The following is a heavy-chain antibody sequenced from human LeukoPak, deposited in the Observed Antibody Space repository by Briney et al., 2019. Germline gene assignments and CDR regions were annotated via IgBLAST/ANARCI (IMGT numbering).Heavy chain of an antibody. CDR3: GRVQSGSPLRYGMDV. CDR1: GYTFASYG. V-gene: IGHV1-8*01. J-gene: IGHJ6*02. D-gene: IGHD3-10*01. Sequence: ASVKVSCKASGYTFASYGISWVRQATGQGLEWMGWMNPNTGHTGFTQKFQGRVTMTRSISLNTAYMELSSLRSEDTAVYFCGRVQSGSPLRYGMDVWGQGTTVTVSS. CDR2: MNPNTGHT.